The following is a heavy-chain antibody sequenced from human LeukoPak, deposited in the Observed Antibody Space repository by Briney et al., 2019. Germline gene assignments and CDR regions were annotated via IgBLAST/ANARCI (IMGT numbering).Heavy chain of an antibody. D-gene: IGHD7-27*01. CDR2: INAGNGNT. Sequence: AASVKVSCKASGYTFTSYAMHWVRQAPGQRLEWMGWINAGNGNTKYSQKFQGRVTITRDTSASTAYMELSSLRSDDTAVYYCARGPPNWGYDYWGPGTLVTVSS. J-gene: IGHJ4*02. CDR3: ARGPPNWGYDY. CDR1: GYTFTSYA. V-gene: IGHV1-3*01.